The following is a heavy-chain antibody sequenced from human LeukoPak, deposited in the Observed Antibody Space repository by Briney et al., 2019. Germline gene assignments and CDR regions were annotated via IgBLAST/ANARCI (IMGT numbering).Heavy chain of an antibody. V-gene: IGHV3-15*01. D-gene: IGHD2-15*01. J-gene: IGHJ4*02. CDR1: GFTFSNAW. CDR2: IKSKTDGGTT. CDR3: TTLVDGGSSNEVVY. Sequence: PGGSLRLSCAASGFTFSNAWMSWVRQAPGKGLEWVGRIKSKTDGGTTDYAAPVKGRFTISRDDSKYTLYLQMNSLKTEDTAVYYCTTLVDGGSSNEVVYWGQGTLVTVSS.